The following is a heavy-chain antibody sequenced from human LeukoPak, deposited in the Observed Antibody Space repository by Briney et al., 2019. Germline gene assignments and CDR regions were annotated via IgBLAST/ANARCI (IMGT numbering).Heavy chain of an antibody. CDR2: IYTSGST. Sequence: SETLSLTCTVSGGSISSYYWSWIRQPAGKGLEWIGRIYTSGSTNYNPSLTSRVTMSVDTSKNQFSLKLSSVTAADTAVYYCARGMIVVVIDAFDIWGQGTMVTVSS. V-gene: IGHV4-4*07. J-gene: IGHJ3*02. CDR3: ARGMIVVVIDAFDI. D-gene: IGHD3-22*01. CDR1: GGSISSYY.